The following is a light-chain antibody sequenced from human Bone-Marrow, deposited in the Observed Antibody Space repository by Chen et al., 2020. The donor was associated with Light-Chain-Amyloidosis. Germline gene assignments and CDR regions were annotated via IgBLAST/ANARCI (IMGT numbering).Light chain of an antibody. Sequence: SYVLTQLSSVSVAPGQTAPLACGGNNIGSTSVHRYQQTPGQAPLLVVYDDRDRPSGIPARLSGSNSGNTATLTISRVEAGDEADYYCQVWDRSSDRPVFGGGTKLTVL. J-gene: IGLJ3*02. CDR3: QVWDRSSDRPV. V-gene: IGLV3-21*02. CDR2: DDR. CDR1: NIGSTS.